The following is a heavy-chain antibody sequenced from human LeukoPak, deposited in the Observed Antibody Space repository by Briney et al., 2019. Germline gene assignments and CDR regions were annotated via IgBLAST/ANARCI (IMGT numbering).Heavy chain of an antibody. J-gene: IGHJ4*02. V-gene: IGHV4-59*01. D-gene: IGHD3-10*01. Sequence: SETLSLTCTVSGGSISSYYWSWIRQPPGKGLEWIGYIYYSGSTNYNPSLKSRGTISVDTSNNQFSLKLTSVTAADTAVYYCARSGRGNTAGFDCWGQGTLVTVSS. CDR2: IYYSGST. CDR3: ARSGRGNTAGFDC. CDR1: GGSISSYY.